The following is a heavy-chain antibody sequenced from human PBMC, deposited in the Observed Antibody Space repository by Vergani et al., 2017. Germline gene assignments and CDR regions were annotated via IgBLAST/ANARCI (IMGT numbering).Heavy chain of an antibody. CDR3: ASDQLNYYDSSGYYYDAFDI. V-gene: IGHV1-69*01. CDR2: IIPIFGTA. D-gene: IGHD3-22*01. CDR1: GGTFSSYA. J-gene: IGHJ3*02. Sequence: QVQLVQSGAEVKKPGSSVKVSCKASGGTFSSYAISWVRQAPGQGLEWMGGIIPIFGTANYAQKFQGRVTITADESTSTAYMELSSLRSEDTAVYYCASDQLNYYDSSGYYYDAFDIWGQGTMVTVSS.